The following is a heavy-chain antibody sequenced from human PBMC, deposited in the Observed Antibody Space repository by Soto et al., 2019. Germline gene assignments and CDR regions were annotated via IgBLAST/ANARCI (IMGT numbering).Heavy chain of an antibody. Sequence: PSETLSLTCTVSGGSVSSGNYYWSWIRQPPGKGLEWIGNTHDSGTTNYNPSLKSRVTISIDPSQSQFSLKLTSVTAADTAVYYCAREVAAIGDFDSWGQGTLVTVSS. CDR2: THDSGTT. D-gene: IGHD2-15*01. J-gene: IGHJ4*02. V-gene: IGHV4-61*01. CDR3: AREVAAIGDFDS. CDR1: GGSVSSGNYY.